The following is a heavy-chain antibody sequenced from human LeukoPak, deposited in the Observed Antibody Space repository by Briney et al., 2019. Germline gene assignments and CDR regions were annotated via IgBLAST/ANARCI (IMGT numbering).Heavy chain of an antibody. J-gene: IGHJ3*02. D-gene: IGHD3-3*01. Sequence: GASVKVSCKASGGTFSNYAISWVRQAPGQGLEWMGGIFPIFGTANYAQKFQGRVTITADESTSTAYMELSSLRSEDTAVYYCARDREPITIVGVARAEGGPFDIWGQGTMVTVSS. CDR1: GGTFSNYA. V-gene: IGHV1-69*13. CDR3: ARDREPITIVGVARAEGGPFDI. CDR2: IFPIFGTA.